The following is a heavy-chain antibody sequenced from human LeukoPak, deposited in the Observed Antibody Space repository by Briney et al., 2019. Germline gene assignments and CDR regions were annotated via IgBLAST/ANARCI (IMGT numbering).Heavy chain of an antibody. CDR3: ARSIGLTGGGVDV. CDR2: ISDDGSNK. CDR1: GFTFSTYG. J-gene: IGHJ6*02. D-gene: IGHD3-9*01. Sequence: GGSLRLSCAASGFTFSTYGMHWVRQAQGKGLEGVAVISDDGSNKYYADSMKGRFTISRDNAKKTLYLQMNSLRAEDTAVYYCARSIGLTGGGVDVWGQGTTVTVSS. V-gene: IGHV3-30*03.